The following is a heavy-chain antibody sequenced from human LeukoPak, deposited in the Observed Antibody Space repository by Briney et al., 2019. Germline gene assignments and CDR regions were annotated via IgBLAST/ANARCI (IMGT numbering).Heavy chain of an antibody. CDR1: GYTFTSYA. CDR3: ARAWVPAEGMDV. V-gene: IGHV1-3*01. CDR2: ISAGNGNT. D-gene: IGHD2-2*01. Sequence: ASVKVSCKASGYTFTSYAIHWVRQAPGQRLEWMGWISAGNGNTKYSQNFQGRVTFISNTSATTAFMELSSLRSEDAAVYYCARAWVPAEGMDVWGQGTTVTVSS. J-gene: IGHJ6*02.